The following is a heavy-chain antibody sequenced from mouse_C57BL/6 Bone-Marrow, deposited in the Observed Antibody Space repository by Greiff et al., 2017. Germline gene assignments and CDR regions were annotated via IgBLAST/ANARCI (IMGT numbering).Heavy chain of an antibody. CDR1: GFTFSSYA. J-gene: IGHJ1*03. D-gene: IGHD2-4*01. V-gene: IGHV5-4*03. Sequence: EVKVVESGGGLVKPGGSLKLSCAASGFTFSSYAMSWVRQTPEKRLEWVATISDGGSYTYYPDNVKGRFTISRDNAKNNLYLQMSHLKSEDTAMYYCARREIYYDYDGYFDVWGTGTTVTVSA. CDR3: ARREIYYDYDGYFDV. CDR2: ISDGGSYT.